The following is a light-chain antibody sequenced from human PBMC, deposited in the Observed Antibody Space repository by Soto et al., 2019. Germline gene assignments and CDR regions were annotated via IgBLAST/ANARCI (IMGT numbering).Light chain of an antibody. J-gene: IGKJ4*01. CDR3: QQYNDWVT. CDR1: QSVSSN. Sequence: EIVMTQSPATLSVSPGERATLSCRAMQSVSSNLVWYQQKPGQAPRLLIYGASTRATGIPARFSGSGSGTEFTLHINSLQSEDFAVYYCQQYNDWVTFGGGTKVEI. V-gene: IGKV3-15*01. CDR2: GAS.